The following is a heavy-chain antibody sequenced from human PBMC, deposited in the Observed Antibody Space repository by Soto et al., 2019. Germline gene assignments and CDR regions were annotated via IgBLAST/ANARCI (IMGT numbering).Heavy chain of an antibody. CDR3: ARHRLRIAVAYDFDY. D-gene: IGHD6-19*01. J-gene: IGHJ4*02. CDR1: GGSFSGYY. CDR2: INHSGST. Sequence: SETLSLTCAVYGGSFSGYYWTWIRQPPGTGLEWIGEINHSGSTNYNPSLKSRVTISVDTSKNQFSLKLTSVTAADTAVYYCARHRLRIAVAYDFDYWGQGTLVTVSS. V-gene: IGHV4-34*01.